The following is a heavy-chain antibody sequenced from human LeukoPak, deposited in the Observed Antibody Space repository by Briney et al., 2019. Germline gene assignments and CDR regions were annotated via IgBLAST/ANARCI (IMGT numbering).Heavy chain of an antibody. CDR2: ISGSGGST. J-gene: IGHJ4*02. CDR3: AKRKYVTLVRGAFDY. CDR1: GFTFSSYA. V-gene: IGHV3-23*01. D-gene: IGHD3-10*01. Sequence: GGSLRLSCAASGFTFSSYAMSWVRQAPGKGLEWVSAISGSGGSTYYADSVKGRFPISRDNSKNTLYLQMNSLRAEDTAIYYCAKRKYVTLVRGAFDYWGQGTLVSVSS.